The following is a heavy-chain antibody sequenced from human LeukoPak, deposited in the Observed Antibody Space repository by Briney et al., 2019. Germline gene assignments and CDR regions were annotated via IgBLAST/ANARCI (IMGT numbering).Heavy chain of an antibody. CDR1: GGTFSSYA. D-gene: IGHD3-9*01. J-gene: IGHJ4*02. V-gene: IGHV1-69*13. CDR3: ARGPEYYDILTGGYYFDY. Sequence: ASVKVSCKASGGTFSSYAISWVRQAPGQALEWMGGIIPIFGTANYAQKFQGRVTITADESTSTAYMELSSLRSEDTAVYYCARGPEYYDILTGGYYFDYWGQGTLVTVSS. CDR2: IIPIFGTA.